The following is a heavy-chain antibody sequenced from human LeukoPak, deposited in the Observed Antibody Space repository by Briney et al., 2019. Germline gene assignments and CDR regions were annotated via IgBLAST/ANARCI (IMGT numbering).Heavy chain of an antibody. CDR1: GGSISSSNW. D-gene: IGHD4-17*01. CDR2: IYHSGST. J-gene: IGHJ4*02. CDR3: AAGLNDYGDCDLDY. V-gene: IGHV4-4*02. Sequence: SETLSLTCAVSGGSISSSNWWSWVRQPPGKGLEWIGEIYHSGSTNYNPSLKSRVTISVDKSKNQFSLKLSSVTAADTAVYYCAAGLNDYGDCDLDYWGQGTLVTVSS.